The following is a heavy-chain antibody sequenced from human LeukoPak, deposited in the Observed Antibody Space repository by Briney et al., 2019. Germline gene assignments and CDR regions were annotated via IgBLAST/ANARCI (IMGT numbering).Heavy chain of an antibody. CDR1: GFPFSDYW. Sequence: PGGSLRLSCAASGFPFSDYWMDWVRQAPGKGMEWVANIKEDGSKKSYADSVKGRFTISRDNAKSSLYLQMNSLRAEDTAVYYCARAYCSSTRCSYYFDSWGQGTLVTVSS. J-gene: IGHJ4*02. CDR2: IKEDGSKK. V-gene: IGHV3-7*01. CDR3: ARAYCSSTRCSYYFDS. D-gene: IGHD2-2*01.